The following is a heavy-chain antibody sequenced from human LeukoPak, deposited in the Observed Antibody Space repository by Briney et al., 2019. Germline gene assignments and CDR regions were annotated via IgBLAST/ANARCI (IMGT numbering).Heavy chain of an antibody. J-gene: IGHJ3*02. V-gene: IGHV4-30-4*01. CDR3: ARPYGDYYDAFDI. D-gene: IGHD4-17*01. Sequence: SETLSLTCTVSGGSIGSGDYYWSWIRQPPGKGLEWIGYIYYSGSTYYNPSLKSRVTISVDTSKNQFSLKLSSVTAADTAVYYCARPYGDYYDAFDIWGQGTMVTVSS. CDR1: GGSIGSGDYY. CDR2: IYYSGST.